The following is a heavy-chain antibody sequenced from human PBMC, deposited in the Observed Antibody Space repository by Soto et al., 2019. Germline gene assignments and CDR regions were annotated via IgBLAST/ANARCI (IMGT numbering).Heavy chain of an antibody. CDR1: GFTFSSYG. V-gene: IGHV3-30*18. CDR2: ISYDGSNK. J-gene: IGHJ4*02. CDR3: ANWGGSYQAHFWSGSLLLDAHFDY. Sequence: GGSLRLSCAASGFTFSSYGMHWVRQAPGKGLEWVAVISYDGSNKYYADSVKGRFTISRDNSKNTLYLQMNSLRAEDTAVYYCANWGGSYQAHFWSGSLLLDAHFDYWGQGTLVTVSS. D-gene: IGHD1-26*01.